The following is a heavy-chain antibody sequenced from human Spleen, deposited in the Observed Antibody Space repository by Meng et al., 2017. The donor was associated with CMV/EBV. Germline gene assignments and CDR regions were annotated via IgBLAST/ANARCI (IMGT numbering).Heavy chain of an antibody. CDR2: IIRILDIA. CDR3: ASLSLGYCSSTSCYYYGMDV. Sequence: SVKVSCKPSGGTLSSYAISWVRQAPGQGLEWMGGIIRILDIANYAQKFQGRVTITADKSTNTAYMELSSLRSEDTAVYYCASLSLGYCSSTSCYYYGMDVWGQGTTVTVSS. CDR1: GGTLSSYA. D-gene: IGHD2-2*01. V-gene: IGHV1-69*10. J-gene: IGHJ6*02.